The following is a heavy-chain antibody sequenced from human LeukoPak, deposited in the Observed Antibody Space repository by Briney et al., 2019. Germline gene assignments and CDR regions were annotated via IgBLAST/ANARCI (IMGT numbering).Heavy chain of an antibody. D-gene: IGHD3-3*01. CDR1: GFTFTSFA. V-gene: IGHV1-58*01. Sequence: SVKVSCTASGFTFTSFAVQWVRQARGQRLEWIGWIVVGSGNTNYAQKFQERVTITRDMSTSTAYMELSSLRSEDTAVYYCAAQYDFWSGPPAHWGQGTLVTVSS. CDR2: IVVGSGNT. J-gene: IGHJ4*02. CDR3: AAQYDFWSGPPAH.